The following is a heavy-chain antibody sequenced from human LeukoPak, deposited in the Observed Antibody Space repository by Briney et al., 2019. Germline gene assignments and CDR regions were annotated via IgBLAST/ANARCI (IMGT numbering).Heavy chain of an antibody. V-gene: IGHV4-31*03. CDR2: IYYSGST. CDR3: ARDDKYCTKGVCYPGAFDI. J-gene: IGHJ3*02. D-gene: IGHD2-8*01. Sequence: SQTLSLTCTVSGGSIRSGDYDWSWIRQHPGKGLDWLGYIYYSGSTYYNPSLKSRVTISVDTSKNQFSLKLSSVTAADTAVYYCARDDKYCTKGVCYPGAFDIWGQGTTVTVSS. CDR1: GGSIRSGDYD.